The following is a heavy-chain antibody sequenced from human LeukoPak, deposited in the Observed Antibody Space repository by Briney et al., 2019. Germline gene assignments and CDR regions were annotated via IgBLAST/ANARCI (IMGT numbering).Heavy chain of an antibody. V-gene: IGHV6-1*01. D-gene: IGHD3-22*01. CDR1: GDSVSSNSAA. Sequence: SQTLSLTCAISGDSVSSNSAAWNWIRQSPWRGLEWLGRTYYRTKWYNDYAVSVNSRITINPDTSKNQFSLQLNSVTPEDTAVYYCGRSFDSSGVAFESWGQGTLVTVSS. CDR2: TYYRTKWYN. CDR3: GRSFDSSGVAFES. J-gene: IGHJ4*02.